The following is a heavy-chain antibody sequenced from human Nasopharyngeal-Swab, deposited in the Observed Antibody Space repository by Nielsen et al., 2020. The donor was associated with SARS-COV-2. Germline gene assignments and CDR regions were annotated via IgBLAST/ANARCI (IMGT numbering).Heavy chain of an antibody. D-gene: IGHD1-26*01. CDR2: MSEDGRNK. CDR3: AKDDGSYQKSPPFGY. V-gene: IGHV3-30*18. Sequence: GGSLRLSCAASGFTFSNYGMHWVRQAPGKGLEWVALMSEDGRNKYYAKSLEGRFTISRDNSKNTLFLQIHSLRAEDTAVYYCAKDDGSYQKSPPFGYWGQGALVTVSS. CDR1: GFTFSNYG. J-gene: IGHJ4*02.